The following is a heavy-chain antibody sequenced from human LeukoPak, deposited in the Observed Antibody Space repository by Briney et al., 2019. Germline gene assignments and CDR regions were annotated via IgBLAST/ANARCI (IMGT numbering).Heavy chain of an antibody. J-gene: IGHJ3*02. CDR1: GGSINNYY. V-gene: IGHV4-59*08. Sequence: SENLSLTCAVSGGSINNYYWSWIRQPPGKGLEWIGYIYYSGSTNYNPSLKSRVTISVDTSKNQFSLKLSSVTAADTAVYYCARHFGFGDAFDIWGQGTMVTVSS. D-gene: IGHD3-10*01. CDR3: ARHFGFGDAFDI. CDR2: IYYSGST.